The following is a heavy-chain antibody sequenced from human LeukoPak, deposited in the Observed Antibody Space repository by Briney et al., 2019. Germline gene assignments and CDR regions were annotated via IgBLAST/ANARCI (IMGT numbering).Heavy chain of an antibody. V-gene: IGHV4-59*08. J-gene: IGHJ4*02. CDR1: GGSISSYY. D-gene: IGHD1-7*01. CDR2: IYYSGST. Sequence: SSETLSLTCTVSGGSISSYYWSWIRPPPGKGLEWIGYIYYSGSTNYNPSLKSRVTISVDTSKNQFSLKLSSVTAADTAVYYCARLNWNYYFDYWGQGTLVTVSS. CDR3: ARLNWNYYFDY.